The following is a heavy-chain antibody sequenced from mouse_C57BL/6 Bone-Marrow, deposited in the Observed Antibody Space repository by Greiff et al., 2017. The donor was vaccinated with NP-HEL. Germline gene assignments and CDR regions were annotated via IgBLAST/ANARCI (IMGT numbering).Heavy chain of an antibody. CDR3: EATVVEGDYYAMDY. CDR1: GYAFSSSW. Sequence: VQRVESGPELVKPGASVKISCKASGYAFSSSWMNWVKQRPGKGLEWIGRIYPGDGDTNYNGKFKGKATLTADKSSSTAYMQLSSLTSEDSAVYFCEATVVEGDYYAMDYWGQGTSVTVSS. V-gene: IGHV1-82*01. J-gene: IGHJ4*01. CDR2: IYPGDGDT. D-gene: IGHD1-1*01.